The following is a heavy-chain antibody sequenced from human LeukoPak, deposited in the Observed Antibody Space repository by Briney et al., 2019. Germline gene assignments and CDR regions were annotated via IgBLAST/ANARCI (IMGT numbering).Heavy chain of an antibody. CDR1: GGSISSSNCY. CDR2: IYYSGST. J-gene: IGHJ4*02. V-gene: IGHV4-39*01. Sequence: SETLSLTCTVSGGSISSSNCYWGWIRQPPGKGLEWIGNIYYSGSTHYNPSLKSRVTISVDTSKNQFSLRLSSVTAADTAVYYCARREYGSGIDWGQGTLVIVSS. D-gene: IGHD3-10*01. CDR3: ARREYGSGID.